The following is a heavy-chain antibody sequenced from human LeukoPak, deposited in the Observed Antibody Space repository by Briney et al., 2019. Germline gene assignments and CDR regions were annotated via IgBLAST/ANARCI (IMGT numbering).Heavy chain of an antibody. CDR2: INPSGGST. CDR3: ARDYDSSGYLVSGDY. CDR1: GYTFTSYY. J-gene: IGHJ4*02. V-gene: IGHV1-46*01. Sequence: GASVKVSCKASGYTFTSYYMHWVRQAPGQGLEWMGIINPSGGSTSYAQKFQGRVTMTRDMSTSTVYMELSSLRSEDTAVYYCARDYDSSGYLVSGDYWGQGTLVTVFS. D-gene: IGHD3-22*01.